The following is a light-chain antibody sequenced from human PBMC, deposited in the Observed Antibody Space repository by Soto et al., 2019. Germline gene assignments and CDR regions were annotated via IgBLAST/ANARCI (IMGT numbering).Light chain of an antibody. J-gene: IGLJ1*01. CDR2: EVT. V-gene: IGLV2-8*01. CDR3: GSYAGSSAFYV. Sequence: QSALTQPPSASGSPGQSVTISCTGTSSDVGGYNFVSWYQQYPGKAPKVMIYEVTKRPSGVPDRFSGSKSGNTASLTVSGLRAEDEADYYRGSYAGSSAFYVFGTGTKVTVL. CDR1: SSDVGGYNF.